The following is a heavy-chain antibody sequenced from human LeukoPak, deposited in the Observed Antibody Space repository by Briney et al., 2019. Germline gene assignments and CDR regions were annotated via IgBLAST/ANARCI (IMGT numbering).Heavy chain of an antibody. CDR1: GYTFTGYY. Sequence: ASVKVSCTASGYTFTGYYMHWVRQAPGQGLEWMGWINPNSGGTNYAQKFQGRVTMTRDTSISTAYMELSRLRSDDTAVYYCARDRTNYGDYDYWGQGTLVTVSS. J-gene: IGHJ4*02. CDR2: INPNSGGT. CDR3: ARDRTNYGDYDY. V-gene: IGHV1-2*02. D-gene: IGHD4-17*01.